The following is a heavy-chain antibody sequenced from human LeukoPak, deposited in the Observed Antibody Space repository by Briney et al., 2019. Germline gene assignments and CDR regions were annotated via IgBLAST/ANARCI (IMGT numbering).Heavy chain of an antibody. CDR3: ARGSGWYSSGWLGY. Sequence: SETLSLTCPVSGGPISSSSYYWGWIRQPPGKGLEWIGSVYHSGTTYYNPSLKSRVTISIDKSKNQFSLRLSSVTAADTAVYYCARGSGWYSSGWLGYWGQGTLVTVSS. CDR2: VYHSGTT. CDR1: GGPISSSSYY. J-gene: IGHJ4*02. V-gene: IGHV4-39*01. D-gene: IGHD6-19*01.